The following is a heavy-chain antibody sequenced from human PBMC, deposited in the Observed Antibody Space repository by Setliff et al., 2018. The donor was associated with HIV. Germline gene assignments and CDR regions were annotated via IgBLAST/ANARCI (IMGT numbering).Heavy chain of an antibody. D-gene: IGHD3-10*01. CDR3: ARIRGVIADASDI. J-gene: IGHJ3*02. Sequence: SVKVSCKASGYTFSSYAINWVRQAPGQGLEWMGGIIPVYGTPKYAQKMQGRVTITTIESTSTAYMELASLRSDDTAVYYCARIRGVIADASDIWGQGTMVTVSS. V-gene: IGHV1-69*05. CDR2: IIPVYGTP. CDR1: GYTFSSYA.